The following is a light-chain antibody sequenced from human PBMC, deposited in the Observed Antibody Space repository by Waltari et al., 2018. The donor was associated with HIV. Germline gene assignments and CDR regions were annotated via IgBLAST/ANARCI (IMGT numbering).Light chain of an antibody. V-gene: IGKV1-5*03. CDR1: QSISSW. Sequence: DIQMTQSPSTLCASVGDRVTITCRASQSISSWLAWYQQKPGKATKLLIYKASSLESGVPSRFSGSGSGTEFTLTISSLQPDDFATYYCQQYQSSSRTFGQGTKVEIK. J-gene: IGKJ1*01. CDR3: QQYQSSSRT. CDR2: KAS.